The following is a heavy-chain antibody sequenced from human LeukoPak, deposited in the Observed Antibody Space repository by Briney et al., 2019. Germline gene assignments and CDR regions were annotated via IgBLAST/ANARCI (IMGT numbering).Heavy chain of an antibody. D-gene: IGHD5-24*01. Sequence: GGSLRLSCAASGFTFRSYWMHWVRQAPGKGLVWVSRVKGDGSFTNYADSVYGRFTISRDNAKNTLYLHMHSLRAGDTAVYYCVRDGDDFNFDYWGQGSLVTVSS. J-gene: IGHJ4*02. CDR1: GFTFRSYW. V-gene: IGHV3-74*01. CDR2: VKGDGSFT. CDR3: VRDGDDFNFDY.